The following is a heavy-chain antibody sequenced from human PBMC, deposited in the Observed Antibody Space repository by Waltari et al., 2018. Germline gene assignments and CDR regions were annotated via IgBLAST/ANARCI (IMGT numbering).Heavy chain of an antibody. CDR3: ARLAPADYDFWSGYYYYMDV. D-gene: IGHD3-3*01. J-gene: IGHJ6*03. Sequence: QVQLVQSGAEVKKPGASVKVSCKASGYTFTSYAINWVRQATGQGLEWMGWMNPNSGNTGYAQKFQGRVTMTRNTSISTAYMELSSLRSEDTAVYYCARLAPADYDFWSGYYYYMDVWGKGTTVTVSS. CDR1: GYTFTSYA. CDR2: MNPNSGNT. V-gene: IGHV1-8*01.